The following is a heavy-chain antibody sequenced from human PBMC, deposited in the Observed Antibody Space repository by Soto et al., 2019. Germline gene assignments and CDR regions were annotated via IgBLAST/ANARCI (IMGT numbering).Heavy chain of an antibody. CDR2: ISYDGSNK. CDR1: GFTFSSYG. CDR3: AKEDNPVKWELLGEKGGHFDY. V-gene: IGHV3-30*18. D-gene: IGHD1-26*01. Sequence: QVQLVESGGGVVQPGRSLRLSCAASGFTFSSYGMHWVRQAPGKGLEWVAVISYDGSNKYYADSVKGRFTISRDNSKNTLYLQMNSLRAEDTAVYYCAKEDNPVKWELLGEKGGHFDYWGQGTLVTVSS. J-gene: IGHJ4*02.